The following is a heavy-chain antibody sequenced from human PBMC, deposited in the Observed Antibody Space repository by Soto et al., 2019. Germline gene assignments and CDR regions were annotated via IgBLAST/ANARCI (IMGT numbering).Heavy chain of an antibody. CDR3: AKGVVVVPSAMSMGV. CDR1: GFTFSSYA. V-gene: IGHV3-23*01. CDR2: ISGSGGTT. D-gene: IGHD2-2*01. Sequence: QLWESGGGLVQPGGSLRLSCAASGFTFSSYAMSWVRQAPGKGLEWVSGISGSGGTTYYADSVKGRFTISRDNSKNTLYLQMRSLRAEDTAVYYCAKGVVVVPSAMSMGVWGNGTTVNVPS. J-gene: IGHJ6*03.